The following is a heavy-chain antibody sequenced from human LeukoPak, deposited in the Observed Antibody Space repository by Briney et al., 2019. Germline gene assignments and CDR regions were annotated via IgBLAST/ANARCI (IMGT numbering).Heavy chain of an antibody. J-gene: IGHJ4*02. CDR1: GFTFSNYG. D-gene: IGHD6-19*01. Sequence: PGGSLRLSCAASGFTFSNYGMSWVRQAPGKGLEWVSLISASGGTTYYADSVKGRFTISRDNSKNTLYLQMSSLRAEDTAVYYCVKGRNIAVAGTPSDYWGQGTLVTVSS. V-gene: IGHV3-23*01. CDR3: VKGRNIAVAGTPSDY. CDR2: ISASGGTT.